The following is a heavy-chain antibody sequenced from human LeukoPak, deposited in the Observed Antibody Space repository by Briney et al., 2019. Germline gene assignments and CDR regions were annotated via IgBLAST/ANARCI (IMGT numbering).Heavy chain of an antibody. D-gene: IGHD3-22*01. CDR3: AHDSSGNFDY. Sequence: SETLSLTCTVSGGSISSSSYYWGWIRQPPGKGLEWIGSIYYSGSTYYNPSLKSRVTTSVDTSKNQFSLKLSSVTAADTAVYYCAHDSSGNFDYWGQGTLVTVSS. CDR2: IYYSGST. J-gene: IGHJ4*02. V-gene: IGHV4-39*01. CDR1: GGSISSSSYY.